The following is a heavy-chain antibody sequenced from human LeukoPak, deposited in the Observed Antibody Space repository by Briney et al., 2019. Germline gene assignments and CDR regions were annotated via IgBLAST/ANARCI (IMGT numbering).Heavy chain of an antibody. V-gene: IGHV3-21*01. CDR1: GFTFSSCG. CDR2: IGPTGTDR. CDR3: ATETIGRHYDY. D-gene: IGHD1-14*01. J-gene: IGHJ4*02. Sequence: GGSLRLSXAASGFTFSSCGFNWVRQSPGKGLEWVSSIGPTGTDRYYADSVRGRFTISRDNAKNSMYLQMDSLRDEDTAVYYCATETIGRHYDYWGQGTLLTVSS.